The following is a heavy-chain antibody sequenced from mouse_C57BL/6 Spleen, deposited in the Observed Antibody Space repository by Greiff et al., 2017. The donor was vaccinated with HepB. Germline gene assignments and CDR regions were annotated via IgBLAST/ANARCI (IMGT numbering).Heavy chain of an antibody. CDR3: ARGGSSSYWYFDV. CDR1: GYTFTDYN. J-gene: IGHJ1*03. Sequence: VQLKQSGPELVKPGASVKMSCKASGYTFTDYNMHWVKQSHGKSLEWIGYINPNNGGTSYNQKFKGKATLTVNKSSSTAYMELRSLTSEDSAVYYCARGGSSSYWYFDVWGTGTTVTVSS. CDR2: INPNNGGT. D-gene: IGHD1-1*01. V-gene: IGHV1-22*01.